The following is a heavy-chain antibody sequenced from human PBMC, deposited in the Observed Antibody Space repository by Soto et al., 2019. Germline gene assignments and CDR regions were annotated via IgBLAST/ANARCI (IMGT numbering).Heavy chain of an antibody. Sequence: GGSLRLSCAASGFTFSSYWMHWVRQAPGKGLVWVSRINSDGSSTSYADSVKGRFTISRGNAKNTLYLQMNSLRAEDTAVYYCARSGGDYDFWSGYADWFDPWGQGTLVTVSS. D-gene: IGHD3-3*01. V-gene: IGHV3-74*01. CDR1: GFTFSSYW. J-gene: IGHJ5*02. CDR3: ARSGGDYDFWSGYADWFDP. CDR2: INSDGSST.